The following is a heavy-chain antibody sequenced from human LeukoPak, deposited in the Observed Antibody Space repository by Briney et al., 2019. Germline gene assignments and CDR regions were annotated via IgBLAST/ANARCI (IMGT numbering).Heavy chain of an antibody. CDR3: ARAMVVTDIPYYYYYGMDV. V-gene: IGHV4-4*02. CDR2: IYHSGST. Sequence: SETLSLTCAVSGGSISSNNWWSWVRQPPGKGLEWIGEIYHSGSTYYNPSLKSRVTISVDTSKNQFSLKLSSVTAADTAVYYCARAMVVTDIPYYYYYGMDVWGQGTTVTVSS. D-gene: IGHD2-21*02. CDR1: GGSISSNNW. J-gene: IGHJ6*02.